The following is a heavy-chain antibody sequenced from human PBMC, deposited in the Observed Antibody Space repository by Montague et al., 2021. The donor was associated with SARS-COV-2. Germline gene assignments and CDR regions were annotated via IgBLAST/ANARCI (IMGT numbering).Heavy chain of an antibody. V-gene: IGHV6-1*01. CDR2: TYCRSKWYN. CDR1: GDSVSSNSAA. Sequence: CAISGDSVSSNSAAWNWIRQSPSRGLEWLGRTYCRSKWYNDYALSVKSRITINPDTSKNQFSLQLNSVTPEDTAVYYCARSVGASSSSWPLPPHFGYWGQGTLVTISS. CDR3: ARSVGASSSSWPLPPHFGY. J-gene: IGHJ4*02. D-gene: IGHD6-13*01.